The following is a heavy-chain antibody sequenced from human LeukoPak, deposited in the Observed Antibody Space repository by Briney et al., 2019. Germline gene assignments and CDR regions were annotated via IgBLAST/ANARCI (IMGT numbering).Heavy chain of an antibody. J-gene: IGHJ4*02. CDR1: GGSISSYY. D-gene: IGHD6-19*01. CDR3: ARAWQWLPLDS. Sequence: SETLSLTCNVSGGSISSYYWSWIRQPAGKGLEWIGRIYTSGNTNYNPSLKSRVTMSVDTSKNQFSLKVTSVTAADTAVYYCARAWQWLPLDSWGQGTLVTVSS. CDR2: IYTSGNT. V-gene: IGHV4-4*07.